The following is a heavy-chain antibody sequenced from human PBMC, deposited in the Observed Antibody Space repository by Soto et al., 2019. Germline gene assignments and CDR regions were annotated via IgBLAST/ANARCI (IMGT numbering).Heavy chain of an antibody. CDR3: ASAAVTGTAGLGF. D-gene: IGHD6-19*01. CDR1: GGTFSSYA. J-gene: IGHJ4*02. CDR2: IIPIFGTA. Sequence: SVKVSCKASGGTFSSYAISWVRQAPGQGLEWMGGIIPIFGTANYAQKFQGRVTITADESTSTAYLELSRLTSDDTAVYYCASAAVTGTAGLGFWGQGTQVTVS. V-gene: IGHV1-69*13.